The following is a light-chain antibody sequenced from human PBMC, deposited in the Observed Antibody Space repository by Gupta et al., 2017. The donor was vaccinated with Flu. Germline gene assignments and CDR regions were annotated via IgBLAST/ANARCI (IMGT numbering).Light chain of an antibody. Sequence: GERATINCKSSQSVLYSSNNKNYLVWYQQKPGQPPKLLIYWASTRESGVPDRFSGSGSGTDFTLTISSLQAEDVAVYYCQQYYSPPWAFGQGTKVEIK. CDR1: QSVLYSSNNKNY. V-gene: IGKV4-1*01. CDR2: WAS. CDR3: QQYYSPPWA. J-gene: IGKJ1*01.